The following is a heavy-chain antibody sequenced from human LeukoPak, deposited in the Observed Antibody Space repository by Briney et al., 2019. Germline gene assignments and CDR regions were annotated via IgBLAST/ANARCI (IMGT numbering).Heavy chain of an antibody. V-gene: IGHV4-39*01. J-gene: IGHJ3*02. CDR1: GGSISSSSYY. D-gene: IGHD1-7*01. CDR2: IYYSGST. Sequence: TSETLSLTCTVSGGSISSSSYYWGWIRQPPGKGLEWIGSIYYSGSTYYNPSLKSRVTISVDTSKNQFSLKLSSVTAADTAVYYCARLKLTGTRDDAFDIWGQGTMVTVSS. CDR3: ARLKLTGTRDDAFDI.